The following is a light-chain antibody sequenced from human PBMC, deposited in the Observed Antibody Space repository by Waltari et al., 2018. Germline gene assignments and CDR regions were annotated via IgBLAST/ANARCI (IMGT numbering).Light chain of an antibody. Sequence: QSVLTQPPSVSATPGQKVTISCSGSSSNIGNNYVSWYQQFQGTAPKLPIYDHNKRPPGLPDRFSGAKSGTSATLGITGLQTGDEADYYCGTWDSSLSVVVFGGGTKLTVL. CDR1: SSNIGNNY. CDR3: GTWDSSLSVVV. J-gene: IGLJ2*01. V-gene: IGLV1-51*01. CDR2: DHN.